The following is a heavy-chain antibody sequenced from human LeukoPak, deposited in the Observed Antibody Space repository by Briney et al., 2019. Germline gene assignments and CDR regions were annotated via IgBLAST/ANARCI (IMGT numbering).Heavy chain of an antibody. V-gene: IGHV3-48*04. Sequence: PGGSLRLSCAASGFTFSSYAMSWVRQAPGKGLEWVSYISTSGSTIFYADSVKGRFTISRDNAKNSLYLQMNSLRAEDTAVYYCARDDYNNYGWVDPWGQGTLVTVSS. D-gene: IGHD4-11*01. CDR2: ISTSGSTI. J-gene: IGHJ5*02. CDR3: ARDDYNNYGWVDP. CDR1: GFTFSSYA.